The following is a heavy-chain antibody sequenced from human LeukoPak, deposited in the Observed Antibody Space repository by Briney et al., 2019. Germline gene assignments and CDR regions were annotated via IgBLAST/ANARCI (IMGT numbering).Heavy chain of an antibody. CDR1: GYTFTNYA. J-gene: IGHJ6*03. D-gene: IGHD2-2*01. V-gene: IGHV7-4-1*01. CDR2: LNYDTRNP. Sequence: GASVKVSCKACGYTFTNYAINGVRQARGQGLEWVGWLNYDTRNPMCAQGFTGGFIFSVDIHVSTAYLEVRGQKAEDTATYYCARGCRGDCSSTSCSGYYYMDVWGKGTTVTVSS. CDR3: ARGCRGDCSSTSCSGYYYMDV.